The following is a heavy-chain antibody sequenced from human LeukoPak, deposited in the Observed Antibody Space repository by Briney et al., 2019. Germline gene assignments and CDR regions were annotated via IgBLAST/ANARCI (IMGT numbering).Heavy chain of an antibody. CDR1: GFTFSSYA. CDR3: ARGGLAAAGTLTLYYFDY. V-gene: IGHV3-30-3*01. J-gene: IGHJ4*02. CDR2: ISYDGSNK. Sequence: GGSLRLSCAASGFTFSSYAMHWVHQAPGKGLEWVAVISYDGSNKYYADSVKGRFTISRDNSKNTLYLQMNSLRAEDTAVYYCARGGLAAAGTLTLYYFDYWGQGTLVTVSS. D-gene: IGHD6-13*01.